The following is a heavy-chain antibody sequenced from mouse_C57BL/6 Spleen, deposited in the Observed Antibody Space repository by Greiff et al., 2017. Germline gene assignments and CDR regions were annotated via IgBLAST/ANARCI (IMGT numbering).Heavy chain of an antibody. CDR2: IDPSDSET. Sequence: QVQLQQPGAELVRPGSSVKLSCKASGYTFTSCWMHWVKQRPRQGLEWIGNIDPSDSETHYNQKFKDKATLTVDKSSSTAYMQLSSLTSDDSAVYYCARGLRRGYYFDYWGQGTTLTVSS. V-gene: IGHV1-52*01. J-gene: IGHJ2*01. D-gene: IGHD3-1*01. CDR1: GYTFTSCW. CDR3: ARGLRRGYYFDY.